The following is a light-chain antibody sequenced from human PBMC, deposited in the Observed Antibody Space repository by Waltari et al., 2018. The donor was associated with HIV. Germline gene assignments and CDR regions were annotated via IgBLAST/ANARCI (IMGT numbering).Light chain of an antibody. CDR2: ADY. J-gene: IGLJ1*01. CDR1: SSHIGASYH. CDR3: HSYDTSLGGFYV. V-gene: IGLV1-40*01. Sequence: QSVLTQPPSVSGAPGQRVTISCSGSSSHIGASYHVTWSQQLPGRAPKLLIYADYNRPSGVPDRFSGSQSGTSASLAITGLQPEDEADYYCHSYDTSLGGFYVFGTGTKVTV.